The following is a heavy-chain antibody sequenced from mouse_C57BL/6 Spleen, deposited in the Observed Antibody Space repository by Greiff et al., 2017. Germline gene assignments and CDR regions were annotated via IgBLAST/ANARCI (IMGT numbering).Heavy chain of an antibody. CDR1: GFTFSRYG. CDR3: ARPHITTVNDLDD. V-gene: IGHV5-6*01. J-gene: IGHJ2*01. CDR2: ISSGGSYT. Sequence: EVKVVESGGDLVKPGGSLQLSCAASGFTFSRYGLSWVRQTPVKRLEWVATISSGGSYTYYPDSVKGRFTISRDNAKNTLYLQMSSLKSEDTARYYGARPHITTVNDLDDWGQGTTLTVSS. D-gene: IGHD1-1*01.